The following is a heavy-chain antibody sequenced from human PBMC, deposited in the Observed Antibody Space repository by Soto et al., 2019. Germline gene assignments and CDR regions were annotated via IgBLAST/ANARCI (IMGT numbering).Heavy chain of an antibody. V-gene: IGHV4-59*01. CDR3: AREHHYYDSSAYFDY. CDR1: GNSIRNYY. D-gene: IGHD3-22*01. Sequence: PSETRSLTCTVSGNSIRNYYWSWIRQPPGKGLEWIGYIYNSVTTNYNPSLKSRVTLSIDMSNNQFSLKLNSVTAADTAVYYCAREHHYYDSSAYFDYWGQGTLVTVSS. CDR2: IYNSVTT. J-gene: IGHJ4*02.